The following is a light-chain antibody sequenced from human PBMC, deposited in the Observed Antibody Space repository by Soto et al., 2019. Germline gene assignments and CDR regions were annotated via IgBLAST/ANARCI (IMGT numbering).Light chain of an antibody. CDR1: TGAVTSGLY. CDR3: LLSYGGARRV. J-gene: IGLJ2*01. V-gene: IGLV7-46*01. CDR2: DTS. Sequence: QAVVTQEPSLTVSPGGTVTLTCASSTGAVTSGLYPYWFQQKPGQAPRTLIYDTSNKHSWTPARFSGSLVGGKPALTLSGAQPEDEAEYFCLLSYGGARRVFGGGTKLTVL.